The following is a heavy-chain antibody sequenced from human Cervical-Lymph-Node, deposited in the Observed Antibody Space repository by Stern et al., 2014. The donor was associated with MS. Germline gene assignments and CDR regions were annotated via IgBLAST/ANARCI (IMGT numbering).Heavy chain of an antibody. Sequence: QLQLQESGPGLVKPSETLSLTCTVSGGSISSYYWSWIRQRPGKGLEWIGYIYYSGSTNYNPSLKSRVTISVDTSKNQFSLKLSSVTAADTAVYYCARAEYDILTGYPDFDYWGQGTLVTVSS. CDR2: IYYSGST. D-gene: IGHD3-9*01. CDR3: ARAEYDILTGYPDFDY. CDR1: GGSISSYY. J-gene: IGHJ4*02. V-gene: IGHV4-59*01.